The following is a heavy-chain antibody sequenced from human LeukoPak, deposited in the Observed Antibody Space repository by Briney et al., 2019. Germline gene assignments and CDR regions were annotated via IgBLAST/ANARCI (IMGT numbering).Heavy chain of an antibody. CDR3: AKNFLTTVVTPGFDY. J-gene: IGHJ4*02. D-gene: IGHD4-23*01. CDR1: GFTFSSYA. CDR2: ISASGGST. Sequence: PGGSLRLSCAASGFTFSSYAMSWVRQAPGKGLEWVSVISASGGSTYYADSVKGRFTISRDNSKNTLYLHMNSLRAEDTAVYYCAKNFLTTVVTPGFDYWGQGTLVTVSS. V-gene: IGHV3-23*01.